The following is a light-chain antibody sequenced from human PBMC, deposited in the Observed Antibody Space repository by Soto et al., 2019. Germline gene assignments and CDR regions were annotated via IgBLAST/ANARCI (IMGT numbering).Light chain of an antibody. CDR1: QSVSNN. CDR2: GAS. Sequence: EVVMTQSPATLSVSPGERATLSCRASQSVSNNLAWYQQKPGQAPRLLIYGASTRATGIPARFSGSGSGTEFTLTISCLQSEDFVVYYCQQYNNWPLTFGGGTKVEIK. J-gene: IGKJ4*01. CDR3: QQYNNWPLT. V-gene: IGKV3-15*01.